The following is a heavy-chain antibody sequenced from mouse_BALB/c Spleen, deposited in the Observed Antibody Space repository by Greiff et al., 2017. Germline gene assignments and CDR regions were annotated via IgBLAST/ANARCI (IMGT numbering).Heavy chain of an antibody. J-gene: IGHJ3*01. CDR3: AREGVRQGLAY. CDR2: INPSSGYT. Sequence: LVESGAELARPGASVKMSCKASGYTFTSYTMHWVKQRPGQGLEWIGYINPSSGYTNYNQKFKDKATLTADKSSSTAYMQLSSLTSEDSAVYYCAREGVRQGLAYWGQGTLVTVSA. CDR1: GYTFTSYT. V-gene: IGHV1-4*01. D-gene: IGHD2-14*01.